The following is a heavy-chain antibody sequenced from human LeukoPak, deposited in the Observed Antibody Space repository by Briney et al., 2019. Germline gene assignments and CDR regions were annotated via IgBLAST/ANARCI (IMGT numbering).Heavy chain of an antibody. CDR2: IYVGGTT. CDR3: ASVWYPYR. D-gene: IGHD2-15*01. CDR1: GFTVSSNY. Sequence: GGSLRLSCAASGFTVSSNYMTWVRQAPGKGLEWVSVIYVGGTTYYADSVRGRFTISRDNSKNTLYLQMSSLRAEDTAVYYCASVWYPYRWGQGTLVTVSS. J-gene: IGHJ4*02. V-gene: IGHV3-53*01.